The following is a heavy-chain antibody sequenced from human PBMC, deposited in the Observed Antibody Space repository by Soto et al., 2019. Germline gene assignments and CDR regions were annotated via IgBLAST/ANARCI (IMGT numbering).Heavy chain of an antibody. CDR3: AREGQTATIFGVVTYGPDY. J-gene: IGHJ4*02. D-gene: IGHD3-3*01. Sequence: PSETLSLTCTVSGGSISSSSYYWGWIRQPPGKGLEWIGSIYYSGSTYYNPSLKSRVTISVDTSKNQFSLKLSSVTAADTAVYYCAREGQTATIFGVVTYGPDYWGQGTLVTVSS. V-gene: IGHV4-39*02. CDR2: IYYSGST. CDR1: GGSISSSSYY.